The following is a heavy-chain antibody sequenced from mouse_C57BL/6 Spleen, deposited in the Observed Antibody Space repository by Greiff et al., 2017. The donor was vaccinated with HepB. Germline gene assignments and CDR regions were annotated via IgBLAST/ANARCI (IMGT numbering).Heavy chain of an antibody. CDR3: ARITTVGESYWYFDV. J-gene: IGHJ1*03. D-gene: IGHD1-1*01. V-gene: IGHV1-81*01. CDR1: GYTFTSYG. CDR2: IYPRSGNT. Sequence: QVQLQQSGAELARPGASVKLSCKASGYTFTSYGISWVKQRTGQGLEWIGEIYPRSGNTYYNEKVKGKATLTADKSSSTAYMELRSLTSEDSAVYFCARITTVGESYWYFDVWGTGTTVTVSS.